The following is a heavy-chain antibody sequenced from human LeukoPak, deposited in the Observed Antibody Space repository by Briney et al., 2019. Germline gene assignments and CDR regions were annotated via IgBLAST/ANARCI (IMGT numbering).Heavy chain of an antibody. J-gene: IGHJ4*02. D-gene: IGHD4-11*01. CDR2: ILFDGTNK. CDR1: GFTFNHYG. Sequence: PGRSLRLSCAAAGFTFNHYGMHWVRQAPGKGLEWVAVILFDGTNKYYADSVKGRFTISRDDSEKQVYLQMNSLKPEDTAVYFCARDAQRGFDYRNSLKYWGQGTPVPVST. CDR3: ARDAQRGFDYRNSLKY. V-gene: IGHV3-33*01.